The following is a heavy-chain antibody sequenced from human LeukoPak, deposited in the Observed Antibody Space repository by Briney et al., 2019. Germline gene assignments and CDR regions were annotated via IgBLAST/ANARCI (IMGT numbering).Heavy chain of an antibody. CDR2: TSGSGGST. V-gene: IGHV3-23*01. J-gene: IGHJ4*02. CDR1: AFTFSSYA. Sequence: GQSLRLSCAASAFTFSSYAMSWVRQAQGKWLGWVSATSGSGGSTYYADSVKGRFTISRDNSKNTLYMQMNSLRAEDTAVYYCAKDRTGRLLWFGESLNYWGQGTLVTVSS. D-gene: IGHD3-10*01. CDR3: AKDRTGRLLWFGESLNY.